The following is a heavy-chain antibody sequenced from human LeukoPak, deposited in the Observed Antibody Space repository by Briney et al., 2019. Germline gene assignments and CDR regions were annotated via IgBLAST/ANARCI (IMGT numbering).Heavy chain of an antibody. Sequence: GGSLRLSCAASGFTVSSNYMSWVRQAPGKGLEWVSVIYSGGSTYYADSVKGRFTISRDNSKNTLYLQMNSLRAEDTAVYYCARDQWAGPRDNWFDPWGQGTLVTVSS. D-gene: IGHD6-19*01. V-gene: IGHV3-53*01. CDR1: GFTVSSNY. CDR3: ARDQWAGPRDNWFDP. CDR2: IYSGGST. J-gene: IGHJ5*02.